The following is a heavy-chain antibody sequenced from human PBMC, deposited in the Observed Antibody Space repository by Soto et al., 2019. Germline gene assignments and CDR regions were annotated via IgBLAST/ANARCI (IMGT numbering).Heavy chain of an antibody. CDR1: GFTFSSYA. Sequence: QVQLVESGGGVVQPGRSLRLSCAASGFTFSSYAMHWVRQTPDKGLEWVAFLSYDGSHYYYADSVKGRFTISRDNSKNTLYLQMNSLKVEDPAVYYCAKDRRTIFGVVTYYFDYWGQGTLVTVSS. CDR2: LSYDGSHY. V-gene: IGHV3-30*18. D-gene: IGHD3-3*01. CDR3: AKDRRTIFGVVTYYFDY. J-gene: IGHJ4*02.